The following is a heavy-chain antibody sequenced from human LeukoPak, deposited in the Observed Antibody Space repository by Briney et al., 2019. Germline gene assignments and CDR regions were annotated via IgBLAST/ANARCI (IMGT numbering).Heavy chain of an antibody. CDR3: AKDTIFGDYLSFVS. D-gene: IGHD4-17*01. V-gene: IGHV3-23*01. J-gene: IGHJ5*01. CDR2: ISGSGGST. Sequence: GGSLRLSCAASGFTFITYAMSWVRQAPGKGLEWVSIISGSGGSTYYADSVKGRFTISRDNSKNTLFLQMDSLRADDTAVYYCAKDTIFGDYLSFVSWGQGTLVAVSS. CDR1: GFTFITYA.